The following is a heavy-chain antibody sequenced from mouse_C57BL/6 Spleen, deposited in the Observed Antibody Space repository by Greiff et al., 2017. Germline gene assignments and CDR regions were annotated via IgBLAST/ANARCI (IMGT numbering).Heavy chain of an antibody. V-gene: IGHV1-52*01. Sequence: QVQLKESGAELVRPGSSVKLSCKASGYTFTSYWMHWVKQRPIQGLEWIGNIDPSDSATNYNQKFKDKATLTVDKSSSTAYMQLSSLTSEDSAVYYCARGVYGNHFDYWGQGTTLTVSS. D-gene: IGHD1-1*01. CDR1: GYTFTSYW. J-gene: IGHJ2*01. CDR3: ARGVYGNHFDY. CDR2: IDPSDSAT.